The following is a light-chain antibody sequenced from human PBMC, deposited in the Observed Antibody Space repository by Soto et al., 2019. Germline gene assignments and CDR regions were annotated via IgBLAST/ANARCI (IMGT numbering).Light chain of an antibody. CDR2: DAS. J-gene: IGKJ1*01. V-gene: IGKV3-20*01. CDR3: KQYGSLPWT. CDR1: QNIANDY. Sequence: ARAPPTWFSYAGTSAVQCRSVSQNIANDYLTWYQQKPGQAPRVLIYDASTRATGIPDRFSGSGSGAVFTFLISRLEPEDFAMYYCKQYGSLPWTLGQGTKVDIK.